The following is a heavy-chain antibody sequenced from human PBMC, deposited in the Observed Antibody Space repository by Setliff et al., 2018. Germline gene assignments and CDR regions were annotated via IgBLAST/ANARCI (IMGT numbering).Heavy chain of an antibody. V-gene: IGHV3-30*02. J-gene: IGHJ4*02. Sequence: GGSLRLSCAASGFTFDSYGMHWVHQAPGKGLEWVAFKRFDGSTKYYADSVKGRFTIPRDNFQTTLDLQMDSLRPEETAVYYCEKELIEVMMTGLEFWGQGSMVTVSS. CDR3: EKELIEVMMTGLEF. CDR2: KRFDGSTK. D-gene: IGHD3-22*01. CDR1: GFTFDSYG.